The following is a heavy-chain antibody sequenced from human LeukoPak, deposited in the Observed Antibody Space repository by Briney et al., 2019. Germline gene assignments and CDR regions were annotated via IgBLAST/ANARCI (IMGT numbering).Heavy chain of an antibody. J-gene: IGHJ4*02. CDR2: MKEDGSAT. V-gene: IGHV3-7*01. D-gene: IGHD2-2*03. CDR3: AKDGDSKLHGYYFDY. CDR1: GFTFSNFW. Sequence: GGSLRLSCAASGFTFSNFWVSWVRQAPGKALEWVANMKEDGSATYNVDSVKGRFTISRDNAKNSLYLQLSSLRVEDTAVYYCAKDGDSKLHGYYFDYWGQGTLVTVSS.